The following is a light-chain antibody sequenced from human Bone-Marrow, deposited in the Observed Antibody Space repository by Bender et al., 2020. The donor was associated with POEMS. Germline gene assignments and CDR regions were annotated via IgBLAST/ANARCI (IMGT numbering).Light chain of an antibody. Sequence: GSPGQSITIPCTGTSGAVGRYKSVSWYQQHAGRAPQLIIYDVSYRPSGVSNRFSGSKSGNTASLTISGLQAEDEADYYCSSFTSDTTYVFGTGTEVTVL. V-gene: IGLV2-14*03. CDR3: SSFTSDTTYV. CDR2: DVS. CDR1: SGAVGRYKS. J-gene: IGLJ1*01.